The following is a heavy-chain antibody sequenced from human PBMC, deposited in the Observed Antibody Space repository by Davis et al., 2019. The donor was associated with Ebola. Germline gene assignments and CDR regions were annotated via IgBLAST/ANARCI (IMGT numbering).Heavy chain of an antibody. CDR2: TYYSSKWYN. CDR3: ARGWLRAGMDV. J-gene: IGHJ6*04. Sequence: HSQTPSLTCAISGDSVSGKNGAWNWIRQSPSRGLEWLGRTYYSSKWYNDYAVSVKSRITINPDTSKNQFSLQLNSVTPEDTALYYCARGWLRAGMDVWGEGTTVTVSS. D-gene: IGHD5-18*01. CDR1: GDSVSGKNGA. V-gene: IGHV6-1*01.